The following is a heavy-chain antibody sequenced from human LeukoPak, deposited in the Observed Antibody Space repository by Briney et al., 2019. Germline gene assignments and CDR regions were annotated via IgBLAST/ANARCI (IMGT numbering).Heavy chain of an antibody. CDR3: ARDHIAAAGTGWFDP. V-gene: IGHV4-4*02. Sequence: SETLSLTCAVSGGSISSSNWWSWVRQPPGKGLEWIGEIYHSGSTNYNPSLKSRVTISVGKSKNQFSLKLSSVTAADTAVYYCARDHIAAAGTGWFDPWGQGTLVTVSS. CDR1: GGSISSSNW. D-gene: IGHD6-13*01. CDR2: IYHSGST. J-gene: IGHJ5*02.